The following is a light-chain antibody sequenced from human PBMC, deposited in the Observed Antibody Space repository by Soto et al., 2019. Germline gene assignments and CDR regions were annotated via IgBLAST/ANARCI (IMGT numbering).Light chain of an antibody. CDR1: QSVSNNY. J-gene: IGKJ4*01. CDR3: QQYGSSPLT. CDR2: GAS. Sequence: EIVLTQSPGTLSLSPGERATLSCRASQSVSNNYLAWYQQKPGQAPRLLIYGASRRATGIPDRFSGSGSGTDFTLIISRLEPDDFAVYSWQQYGSSPLTFGGGTKVEIK. V-gene: IGKV3-20*01.